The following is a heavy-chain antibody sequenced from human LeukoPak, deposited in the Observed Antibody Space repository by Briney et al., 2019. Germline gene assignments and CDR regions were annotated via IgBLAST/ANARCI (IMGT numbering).Heavy chain of an antibody. CDR3: ARLDWRGY. CDR2: ISGNSADI. J-gene: IGHJ4*02. CDR1: GFAFSSFR. D-gene: IGHD2-21*01. Sequence: GGSLRLSCGASGFAFSSFRMSWVRQAPGRGLEWVSSISGNSADINNADSLKGRFTISRDNAKNSLYLQLNSLTVEDTAVYYCARLDWRGYWGQGTLVTVSS. V-gene: IGHV3-21*01.